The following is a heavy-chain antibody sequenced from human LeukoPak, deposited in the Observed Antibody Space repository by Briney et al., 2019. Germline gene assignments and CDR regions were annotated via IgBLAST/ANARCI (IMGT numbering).Heavy chain of an antibody. J-gene: IGHJ4*02. CDR3: SRGGTDDPFNS. Sequence: PGGSLRLSCAASGFPFSSYWMHWVRQAPGKGLEWVSSISPRSDYIYYADSLKGRFTISRDNAKDSLYLQMNSLRAEDTAVYYCSRGGTDDPFNSWGQGTLVTVSS. V-gene: IGHV3-21*01. D-gene: IGHD1-1*01. CDR2: ISPRSDYI. CDR1: GFPFSSYW.